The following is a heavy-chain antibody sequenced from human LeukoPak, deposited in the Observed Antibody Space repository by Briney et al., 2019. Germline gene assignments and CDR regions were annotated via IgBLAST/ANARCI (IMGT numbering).Heavy chain of an antibody. Sequence: ASVKVSCKASGYAFTSYYMHWVRQAPGQGLEWMGITNTSGGRTTYAQNFQGRVTMTRDTSTSTVYMELSSLRSEDTALYYCAKTVTTFYSYGMDVWGQGTTVTVSS. V-gene: IGHV1-46*01. D-gene: IGHD4-17*01. CDR3: AKTVTTFYSYGMDV. CDR2: TNTSGGRT. CDR1: GYAFTSYY. J-gene: IGHJ6*02.